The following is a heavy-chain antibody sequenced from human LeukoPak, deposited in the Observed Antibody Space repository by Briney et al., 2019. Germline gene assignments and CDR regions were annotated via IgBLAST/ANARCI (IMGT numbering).Heavy chain of an antibody. J-gene: IGHJ6*03. CDR2: ISSSSSYI. Sequence: GGSLRLSCAASGFTFSSYSVNWVRQAPGKGLEWVSCISSSSSYIHYADSVKGRFTISRDNAKNSLYLQMNSLRAEDTAVYYCARDRHYSDSSGYWTSSYYYMDVWGKGTTVSVSS. CDR1: GFTFSSYS. V-gene: IGHV3-21*01. D-gene: IGHD3-22*01. CDR3: ARDRHYSDSSGYWTSSYYYMDV.